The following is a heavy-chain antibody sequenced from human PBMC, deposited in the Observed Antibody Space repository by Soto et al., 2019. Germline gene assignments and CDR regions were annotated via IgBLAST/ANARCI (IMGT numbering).Heavy chain of an antibody. CDR1: GGSISSGDYY. D-gene: IGHD4-17*01. CDR2: IYYSGST. V-gene: IGHV4-30-4*01. Sequence: QVQLQESGPGLVKPSQTLSLTCTVSGGSISSGDYYWSWIRQPPGKGLEWIGYIYYSGSTYYNPSLKSRVTISVDTSKNQFSLKLSSVTAADTAVYYCARRPGYGDLDDQGWFDPWGQGTLVTVSS. J-gene: IGHJ5*02. CDR3: ARRPGYGDLDDQGWFDP.